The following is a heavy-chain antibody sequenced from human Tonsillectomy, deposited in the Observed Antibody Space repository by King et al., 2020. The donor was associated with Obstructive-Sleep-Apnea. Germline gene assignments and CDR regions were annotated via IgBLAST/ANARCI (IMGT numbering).Heavy chain of an antibody. D-gene: IGHD3-9*01. J-gene: IGHJ3*02. CDR2: ISSSSSYI. V-gene: IGHV3-21*01. CDR1: GFTFSSYS. CDR3: ARDRELVTAFDI. Sequence: DVQLVESGGGLVKPGGSLRLSCAASGFTFSSYSMNWVRQAPGKGLEWVSSISSSSSYIYYADSVKGRFTISRDNAKNSLYLQMNSLRAEDTAVYYCARDRELVTAFDIWGQGTMVTVSS.